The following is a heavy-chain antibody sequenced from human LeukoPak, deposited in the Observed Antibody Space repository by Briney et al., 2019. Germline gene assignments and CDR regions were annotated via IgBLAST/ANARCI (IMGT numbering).Heavy chain of an antibody. J-gene: IGHJ4*02. CDR2: ISGSGGTI. CDR1: GFTFSDYY. D-gene: IGHD5-12*01. V-gene: IGHV3-11*01. Sequence: PGGSLRLSCAASGFTFSDYYMSWIRQAPGKGLEWLSYISGSGGTIYYAGSVKGRFTISRDNAKNSLFLQVNSLRAEDTAVYYCARGGAYDRAFNQWGQGTLVTVSS. CDR3: ARGGAYDRAFNQ.